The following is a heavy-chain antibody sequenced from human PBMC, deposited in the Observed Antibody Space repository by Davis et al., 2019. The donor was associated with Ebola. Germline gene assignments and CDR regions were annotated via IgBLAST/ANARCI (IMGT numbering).Heavy chain of an antibody. CDR3: AQQLGDYGGNALRY. V-gene: IGHV3-11*06. CDR1: GFTFSVYY. D-gene: IGHD4-23*01. J-gene: IGHJ4*02. CDR2: ISSSASYK. Sequence: GGSLTLSCAASGFTFSVYYMSCIRQAPGKGPEWVSSISSSASYKNYADSVKGRFTISRDDAKKSLYLQMDSLRAEDTAVYYCAQQLGDYGGNALRYWGQGTLVTVSS.